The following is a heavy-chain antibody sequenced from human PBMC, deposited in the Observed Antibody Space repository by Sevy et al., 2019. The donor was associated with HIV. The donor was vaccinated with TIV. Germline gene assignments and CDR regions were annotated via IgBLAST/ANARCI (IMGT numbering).Heavy chain of an antibody. J-gene: IGHJ6*03. CDR1: GFTFSSYE. CDR2: ICSSGSTI. Sequence: GGSLRLSCAASGFTFSSYEMNWVPQAPGKVLEWVSYICSSGSTIYYADSVKGRFTISRDNAKNSLYLQMNSLRAEDTAVYYCARAFRGSSFRGYMDVWGKGTTVTVSS. CDR3: ARAFRGSSFRGYMDV. V-gene: IGHV3-48*03. D-gene: IGHD2-15*01.